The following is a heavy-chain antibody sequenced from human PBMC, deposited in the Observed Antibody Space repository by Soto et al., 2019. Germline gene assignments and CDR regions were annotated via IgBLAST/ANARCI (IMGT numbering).Heavy chain of an antibody. CDR3: ERGNALDI. Sequence: SVKVYCKCSGGPYISLAIDWVRQAPGQGPEWLGGTIPILGTANYAQKCQGRVTIIEDETTNTASLELTSLRAEDMAVYYCERGNALDIWGQGTTVTVSS. CDR1: GGPYISLA. CDR2: TIPILGTA. D-gene: IGHD3-10*01. J-gene: IGHJ6*01. V-gene: IGHV1-69*01.